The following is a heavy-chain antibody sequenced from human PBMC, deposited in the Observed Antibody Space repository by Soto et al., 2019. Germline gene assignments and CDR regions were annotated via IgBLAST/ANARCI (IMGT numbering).Heavy chain of an antibody. CDR2: IYYSGST. J-gene: IGHJ5*02. CDR1: GGSISSSSYY. V-gene: IGHV4-39*01. Sequence: QLQLQESGPGLVKPSETLSLTCTVSGGSISSSSYYWGWIRQPPGKGLEWIGSIYYSGSTYYNPSLKSRVTISVDTSKNQFSLKLSSVTAADTAVYYCARNSAVAGTMYWFDPWGQGTLVTVSS. CDR3: ARNSAVAGTMYWFDP. D-gene: IGHD6-19*01.